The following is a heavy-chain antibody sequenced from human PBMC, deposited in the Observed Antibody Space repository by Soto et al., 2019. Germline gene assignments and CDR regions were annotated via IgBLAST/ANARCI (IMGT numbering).Heavy chain of an antibody. Sequence: GGSLRLSCAASGFTFSSYSMNWVRQAPGKGLEWVSSISSSSSYIYYADSVKGRFTISRDNAKNSLYLQMNSLRAEDTAVYYCATDPREDYYYYYGMDVWGQGTTVNVSS. CDR1: GFTFSSYS. V-gene: IGHV3-21*01. CDR3: ATDPREDYYYYYGMDV. CDR2: ISSSSSYI. J-gene: IGHJ6*02.